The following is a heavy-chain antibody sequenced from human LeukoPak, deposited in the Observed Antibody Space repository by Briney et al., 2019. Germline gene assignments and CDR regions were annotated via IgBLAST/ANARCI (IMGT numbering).Heavy chain of an antibody. CDR1: GGSISSSSYY. CDR3: ARDAWGDSSGHDAFDI. V-gene: IGHV4-39*07. J-gene: IGHJ3*02. Sequence: PSETLSLTCTVSGGSISSSSYYWGWIRQPPGKGLEWIGSIYYSGSTYYNPSLKSRVTISVDTSKNQFSLKLSSVTAADTAVYYCARDAWGDSSGHDAFDIWGQGTMVTVSS. CDR2: IYYSGST. D-gene: IGHD3-22*01.